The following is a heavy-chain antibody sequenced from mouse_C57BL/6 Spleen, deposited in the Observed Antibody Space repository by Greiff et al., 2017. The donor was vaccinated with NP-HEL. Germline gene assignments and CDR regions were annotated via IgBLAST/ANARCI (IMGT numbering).Heavy chain of an antibody. CDR3: ARYPYDYGSHYAMEY. Sequence: QVQLQQSGAELVKPGASVKMSCKASGYTFTSYWITWVKQRPGQGLEWIGDIYPGSGSTNYNEKFKSKATLTVDTSSSTAYMQLSGLTSEDSAVYYCARYPYDYGSHYAMEYWGQGTSVTVSS. CDR1: GYTFTSYW. CDR2: IYPGSGST. V-gene: IGHV1-55*01. J-gene: IGHJ4*01. D-gene: IGHD1-1*01.